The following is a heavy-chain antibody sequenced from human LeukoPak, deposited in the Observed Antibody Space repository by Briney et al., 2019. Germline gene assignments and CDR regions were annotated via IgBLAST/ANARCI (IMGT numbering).Heavy chain of an antibody. J-gene: IGHJ4*02. CDR2: ISYDGSNK. Sequence: GMSLRLSCAASGFTFSSYAMHWVRQAPGKGLEWVAVISYDGSNKYYADSVKGRFTISRDNFQNTLYLQMNSLRDEDTAVYYCARDRAVAGTFLPGEYWGQGTLVTVSS. V-gene: IGHV3-30-3*01. CDR1: GFTFSSYA. CDR3: ARDRAVAGTFLPGEY. D-gene: IGHD6-19*01.